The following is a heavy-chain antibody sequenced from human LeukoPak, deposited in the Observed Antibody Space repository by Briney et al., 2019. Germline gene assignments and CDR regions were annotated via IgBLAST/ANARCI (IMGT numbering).Heavy chain of an antibody. Sequence: GGSLRLSCAASGFTFSSYAMSWVRQAPGKGLEWVSGISWNSGSIGYADSVKGRFTISRDNAKNSLYLQMNSLRAEDTALYYCALTDYWGQGTLVTVSS. CDR3: ALTDY. CDR2: ISWNSGSI. CDR1: GFTFSSYA. J-gene: IGHJ4*02. V-gene: IGHV3-9*01.